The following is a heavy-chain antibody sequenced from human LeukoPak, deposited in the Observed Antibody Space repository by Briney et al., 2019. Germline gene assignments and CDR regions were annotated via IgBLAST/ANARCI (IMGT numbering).Heavy chain of an antibody. CDR1: GYTFTGYY. CDR3: ARSPIRGVQAYYYYMDV. J-gene: IGHJ6*03. Sequence: ASVKVSCKASGYTFTGYYMHWVRQAPGQGLEWMGWINPNSGGTNYAQKFQGRVTMTEDTSTDTAYMELSSLRSEDTAVYYCARSPIRGVQAYYYYMDVWGKGTTVTVSS. CDR2: INPNSGGT. D-gene: IGHD3-10*01. V-gene: IGHV1-2*02.